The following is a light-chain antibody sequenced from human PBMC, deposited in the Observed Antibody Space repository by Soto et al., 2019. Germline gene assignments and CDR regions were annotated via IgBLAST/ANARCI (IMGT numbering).Light chain of an antibody. CDR1: QSVSSN. V-gene: IGKV3-15*01. J-gene: IGKJ1*01. CDR2: GAS. Sequence: EIVMTQSPVTLSVSPGERATLSCWAGQSVSSNLAWYQQKPGQAPRLLIYGASTRATGIPARFTGSGSGTEFTLTISSLQFDDSAVYYCQQYNNWWTFGQGTKV. CDR3: QQYNNWWT.